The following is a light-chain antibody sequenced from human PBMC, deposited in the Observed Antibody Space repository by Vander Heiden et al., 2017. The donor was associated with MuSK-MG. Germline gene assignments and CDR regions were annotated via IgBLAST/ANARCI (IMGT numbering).Light chain of an antibody. J-gene: IGKJ4*01. CDR2: WTS. V-gene: IGKV4-1*01. Sequence: DIVMPQSPESLSVSLGERATINCKSSQSLLYSSDNKNYLAWYQQKPGQPPKLLIYWTSIRESGVPDRFSGSGSGTDFTLTISSLQAEDVAVYYCQQYYNTPLTFGGGTRVEIK. CDR1: QSLLYSSDNKNY. CDR3: QQYYNTPLT.